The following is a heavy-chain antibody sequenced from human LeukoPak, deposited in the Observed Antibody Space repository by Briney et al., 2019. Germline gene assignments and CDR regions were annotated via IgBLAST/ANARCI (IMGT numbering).Heavy chain of an antibody. D-gene: IGHD1-26*01. CDR3: ARDQASGSYFY. J-gene: IGHJ4*02. V-gene: IGHV3-21*01. Sequence: GGPLRLSCAASGFTFSSYSMNWVRQAPGKGLEWVSSISSSSSYIYYADSVKGRFIISRDNAKNSLYLQMNSLRAEDTAVYYCARDQASGSYFYWGQGTLVTVSS. CDR2: ISSSSSYI. CDR1: GFTFSSYS.